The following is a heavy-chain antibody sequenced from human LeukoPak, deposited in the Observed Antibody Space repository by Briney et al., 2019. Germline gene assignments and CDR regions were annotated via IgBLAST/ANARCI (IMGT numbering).Heavy chain of an antibody. CDR1: GLTIDDYG. Sequence: PGESLTLSCVASGLTIDDYGMSWVRQAPGKGLEWVSAISGSGGSICYADSVRGRFTISRDNSKNTLYLQMNSLRAEDTAVYYCAKAGSPHTVKRGYFDYWGQGTLVTVSS. D-gene: IGHD4-17*01. CDR2: ISGSGGSI. V-gene: IGHV3-23*01. CDR3: AKAGSPHTVKRGYFDY. J-gene: IGHJ4*02.